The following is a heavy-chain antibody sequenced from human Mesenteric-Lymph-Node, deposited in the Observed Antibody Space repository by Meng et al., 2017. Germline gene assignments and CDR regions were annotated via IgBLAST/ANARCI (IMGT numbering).Heavy chain of an antibody. J-gene: IGHJ6*02. Sequence: GESLKISCTASGFTFGDYAMSWVRQAPGKGLEWVSAISGSGGSTYYADSVKGRFTISRDNSKNTLYLQMNSLRAEDTAVYYCSLDFYYYYGMDVWGQGTTVTVSS. V-gene: IGHV3-23*01. CDR3: SLDFYYYYGMDV. CDR1: GFTFGDYA. CDR2: ISGSGGST.